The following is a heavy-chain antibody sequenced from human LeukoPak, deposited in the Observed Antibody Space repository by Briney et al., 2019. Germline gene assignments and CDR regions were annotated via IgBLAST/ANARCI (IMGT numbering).Heavy chain of an antibody. Sequence: SGGSLRLSCAASGFTFSSYGMHWVRQAPGKGLEWVAFIRYDGSNKYYADSVKGRFTISRDNSKNTLYLQMNSLRAEDTAVYYCAKDPEIVVVPAAYMKPFDYWGQGTLVTVSS. V-gene: IGHV3-30*02. J-gene: IGHJ4*02. CDR1: GFTFSSYG. CDR3: AKDPEIVVVPAAYMKPFDY. D-gene: IGHD2-2*01. CDR2: IRYDGSNK.